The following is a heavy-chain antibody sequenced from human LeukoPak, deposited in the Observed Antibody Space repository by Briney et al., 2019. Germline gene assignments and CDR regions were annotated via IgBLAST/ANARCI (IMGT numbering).Heavy chain of an antibody. CDR3: ARDISRSPRDY. J-gene: IGHJ4*02. CDR2: ILSTGGFT. D-gene: IGHD3-9*01. Sequence: KPGGSLRLSCAASGFIFSDYYMSWIRQAPGKGLEWVSVILSTGGFTKYADSVKGRFTISRDNSRNTLYLQMNSLGADDTAIYYCARDISRSPRDYWGQGTLVTVSS. V-gene: IGHV3-11*06. CDR1: GFIFSDYY.